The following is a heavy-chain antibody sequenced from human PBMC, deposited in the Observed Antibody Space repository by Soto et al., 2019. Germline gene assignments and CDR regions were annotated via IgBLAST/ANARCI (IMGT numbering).Heavy chain of an antibody. Sequence: PSETLSLTCTVSGGSISSSSYYWGWIRQPPGKGLEWIGSIYYSGSTYYNPSLKSRVTISVDTSKNQFSLKLSSVTAADTAVYYCARAGRVGSQVGYCSGGSCYPDGEYYYYYYMDVWGKGTTVTVSS. D-gene: IGHD2-15*01. CDR2: IYYSGST. CDR1: GGSISSSSYY. CDR3: ARAGRVGSQVGYCSGGSCYPDGEYYYYYYMDV. V-gene: IGHV4-39*01. J-gene: IGHJ6*03.